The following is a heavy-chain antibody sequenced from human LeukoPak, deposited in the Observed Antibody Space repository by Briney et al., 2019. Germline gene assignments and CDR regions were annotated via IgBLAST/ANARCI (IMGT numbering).Heavy chain of an antibody. Sequence: GGSLRLSCAASGFTFSTYAMHWVRQAAGKGLEWVAVISDDGSNEYYADSVKGRFTISRDNSKNTLYLHMNSLGAEDTAVYYCAKQAAVAPFDYWGQGTLVTVSS. J-gene: IGHJ4*02. CDR1: GFTFSTYA. CDR2: ISDDGSNE. V-gene: IGHV3-30-3*02. D-gene: IGHD2-15*01. CDR3: AKQAAVAPFDY.